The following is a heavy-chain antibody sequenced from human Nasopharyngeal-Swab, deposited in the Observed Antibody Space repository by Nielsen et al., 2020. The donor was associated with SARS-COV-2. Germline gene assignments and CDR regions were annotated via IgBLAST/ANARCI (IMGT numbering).Heavy chain of an antibody. Sequence: KVSCKASGYRFAAYWIGWVRQMPGKGLEWMGIFYPGDSQTRYSPSFQGQVTIPADKSISTAYLQWSSLKASDTAMYYCARIGSGSYSDYWGQGTLVTVSS. J-gene: IGHJ4*02. V-gene: IGHV5-51*01. CDR2: FYPGDSQT. CDR3: ARIGSGSYSDY. D-gene: IGHD3-10*01. CDR1: GYRFAAYW.